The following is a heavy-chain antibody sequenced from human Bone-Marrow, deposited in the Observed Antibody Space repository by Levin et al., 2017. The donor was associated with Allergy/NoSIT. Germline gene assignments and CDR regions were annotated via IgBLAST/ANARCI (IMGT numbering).Heavy chain of an antibody. J-gene: IGHJ4*02. CDR2: IRSKLYGGTT. Sequence: PGGSLRLSCTVSGFIFGDFGMSWFRQAPGKGLEWVGFIRSKLYGGTTEYAASVKGRFSISRDDSKSIAYLQGNNLGTEDTAVYYCASSRYYDILTGFDYWGQGTLVTVSS. D-gene: IGHD3-9*01. V-gene: IGHV3-49*03. CDR3: ASSRYYDILTGFDY. CDR1: GFIFGDFG.